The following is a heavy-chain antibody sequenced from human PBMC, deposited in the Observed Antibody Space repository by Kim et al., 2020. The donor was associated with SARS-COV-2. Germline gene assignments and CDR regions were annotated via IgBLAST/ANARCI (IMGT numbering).Heavy chain of an antibody. CDR3: ARDRKTVVPAAIKFDP. CDR1: GYTFTSYG. V-gene: IGHV1-18*04. Sequence: ASVKVSCKASGYTFTSYGISWVRQAPGQGLEWMGWISAYNGNTNYAQKLQGRVTMTTDTSTSTAYMELRSLRSDDTAVYYCARDRKTVVPAAIKFDPWGQGTLVTVSS. D-gene: IGHD2-2*02. CDR2: ISAYNGNT. J-gene: IGHJ5*02.